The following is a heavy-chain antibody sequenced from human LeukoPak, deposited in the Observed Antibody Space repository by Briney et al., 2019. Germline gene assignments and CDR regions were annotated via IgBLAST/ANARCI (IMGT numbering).Heavy chain of an antibody. CDR1: GYTFTSYG. V-gene: IGHV1-18*01. J-gene: IGHJ6*02. CDR2: ISGYNGNT. CDR3: ARNPRKDIVVVVAGYYYGMDV. D-gene: IGHD2-15*01. Sequence: GASVKVSCKASGYTFTSYGISWVRQAPGQGLEWMGWISGYNGNTNYAQNLQGRVTMTTDTSTSTAYMELRSLRSDDTAVYYCARNPRKDIVVVVAGYYYGMDVWGQGTTVTVSS.